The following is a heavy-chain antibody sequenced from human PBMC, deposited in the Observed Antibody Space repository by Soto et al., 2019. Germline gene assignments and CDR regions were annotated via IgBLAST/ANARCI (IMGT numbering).Heavy chain of an antibody. CDR2: IYYSGST. CDR3: ASSRLYDFWSGYLALGAFDI. Sequence: PSETLSLTCTVSGGSIISGGYYWIWIRQHPGKGLEWIGYIYYSGSTYYNPSLKSRVTISVDTSKNQFSLKLSSVTAADTAVYYCASSRLYDFWSGYLALGAFDIWGQGTMVTVS. J-gene: IGHJ3*02. D-gene: IGHD3-3*01. V-gene: IGHV4-30-4*08. CDR1: GGSIISGGYY.